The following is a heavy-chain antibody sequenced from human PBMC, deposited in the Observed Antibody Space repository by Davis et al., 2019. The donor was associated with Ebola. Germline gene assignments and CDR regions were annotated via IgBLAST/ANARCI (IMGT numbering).Heavy chain of an antibody. V-gene: IGHV3-72*01. D-gene: IGHD5-12*01. CDR1: GFIFSDQY. CDR2: VSNKANSYTT. Sequence: GESLKISCAASGFIFSDQYIDWVRQAPGKGLEWVGRVSNKANSYTTEYAASVKGRFTISRDDSKNSLYLQMNSLKTEDTAVYYCSRGYSGTYIYAFDIWGQGTMVTVSS. J-gene: IGHJ3*02. CDR3: SRGYSGTYIYAFDI.